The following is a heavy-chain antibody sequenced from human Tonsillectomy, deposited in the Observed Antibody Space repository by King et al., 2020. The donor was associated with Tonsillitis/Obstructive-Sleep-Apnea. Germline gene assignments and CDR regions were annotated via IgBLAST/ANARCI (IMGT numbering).Heavy chain of an antibody. J-gene: IGHJ4*02. V-gene: IGHV4-59*08. CDR2: IYYSGST. CDR3: ARHELKAARSHYFDY. CDR1: GGSISSYY. Sequence: QLQESGPGLVKPSETLSLTCTVSGGSISSYYWSWIRQPPGKGLEWIGYIYYSGSTNYNPSLKSRVTISVDTSKNQFSLKLSSVTAADTAVYYCARHELKAARSHYFDYWGQGTLVTVSS. D-gene: IGHD6-6*01.